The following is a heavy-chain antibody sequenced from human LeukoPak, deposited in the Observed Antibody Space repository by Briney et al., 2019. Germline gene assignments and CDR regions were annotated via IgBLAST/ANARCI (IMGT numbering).Heavy chain of an antibody. D-gene: IGHD5-18*01. V-gene: IGHV3-21*01. Sequence: GGSLRLSCAASGFTFSSYSMNWVRQAPGKGLEWVSSISSSSSYIYYADSVKGRFTISRDNAKNSLYLQMNSLRAEDTAVYYCARDPSDTAMVPYYYYYYYMDVWGKGTTVTVSS. CDR3: ARDPSDTAMVPYYYYYYYMDV. J-gene: IGHJ6*03. CDR2: ISSSSSYI. CDR1: GFTFSSYS.